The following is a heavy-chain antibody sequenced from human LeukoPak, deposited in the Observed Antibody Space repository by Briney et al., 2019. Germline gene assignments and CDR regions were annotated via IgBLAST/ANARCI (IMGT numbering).Heavy chain of an antibody. Sequence: GGSLRLSCAASGFTVSSNYMTWVRQAPGKGLEWVSVIYGGGSTYYADSVKGRFTISRDNSKNTLYLQMNSLRAEDTAVYYCAGSFRFGELLSYWGQGTLVTVSS. CDR3: AGSFRFGELLSY. D-gene: IGHD3-10*01. J-gene: IGHJ4*02. CDR1: GFTVSSNY. CDR2: IYGGGST. V-gene: IGHV3-53*01.